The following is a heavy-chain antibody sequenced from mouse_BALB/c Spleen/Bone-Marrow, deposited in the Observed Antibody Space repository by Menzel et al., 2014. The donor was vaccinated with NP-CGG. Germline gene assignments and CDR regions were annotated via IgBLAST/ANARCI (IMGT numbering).Heavy chain of an antibody. CDR1: GYTFTSYW. V-gene: IGHV1-69*02. Sequence: QVQLQQSGAVLVRPGASVKLSCKASGYTFTSYWINWVKQRPGQGLEWIGNIYPSDSYTNYNQKFKDKATLTVDKSSSTAYMQLSSPTSEDSAVYYCTRTYDYDEGGFDYWGQGTTLTVSS. CDR2: IYPSDSYT. J-gene: IGHJ2*01. D-gene: IGHD2-4*01. CDR3: TRTYDYDEGGFDY.